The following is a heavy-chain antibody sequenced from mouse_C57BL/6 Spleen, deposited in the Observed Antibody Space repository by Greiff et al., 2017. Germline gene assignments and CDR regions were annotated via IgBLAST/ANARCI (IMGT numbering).Heavy chain of an antibody. Sequence: VKLMESGPELVKPGASVKISCKASGYAFSSSWMNWVKQRPGKGLEWIGRIYPGDGDTNYNGKFKGKATLTADKSSSTAYMQLSSLTSEDSAVYFCARGGGYYVPLAYWGQGTLVTVSA. D-gene: IGHD2-3*01. V-gene: IGHV1-82*01. CDR3: ARGGGYYVPLAY. CDR1: GYAFSSSW. CDR2: IYPGDGDT. J-gene: IGHJ3*01.